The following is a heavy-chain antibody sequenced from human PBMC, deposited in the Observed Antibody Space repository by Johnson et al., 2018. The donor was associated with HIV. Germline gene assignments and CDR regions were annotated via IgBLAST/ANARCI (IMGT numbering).Heavy chain of an antibody. CDR1: GFTFSNYA. V-gene: IGHV3-23*04. D-gene: IGHD1-14*01. Sequence: VQLVESGGGLVQPGGSLRLSCVAYGFTFSNYAMSWVRQAPGKGLEWVSAITGSGGSTYYADSVKGRFTISRDNSKNTLYLQMNSLRAEDTTVYFCAIMSAPEDADAFDFWGQGTMVTVSS. J-gene: IGHJ3*01. CDR2: ITGSGGST. CDR3: AIMSAPEDADAFDF.